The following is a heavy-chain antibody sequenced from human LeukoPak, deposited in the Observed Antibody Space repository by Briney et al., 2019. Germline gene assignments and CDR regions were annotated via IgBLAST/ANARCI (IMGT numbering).Heavy chain of an antibody. Sequence: GGSLRLSCAASGFTFSSYGMHWVRQAPGKGLEWVAFIRYDGSNKYYADSVKGRFTISRDNAKNSLYLQMNSLRAEDTAVYYCARERPTSASAFDYWGQGTLVTVSS. CDR1: GFTFSSYG. V-gene: IGHV3-30*02. D-gene: IGHD2-2*01. CDR2: IRYDGSNK. CDR3: ARERPTSASAFDY. J-gene: IGHJ4*02.